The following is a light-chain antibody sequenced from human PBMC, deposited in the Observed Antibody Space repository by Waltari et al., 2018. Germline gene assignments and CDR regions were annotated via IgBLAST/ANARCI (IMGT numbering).Light chain of an antibody. J-gene: IGKJ5*01. V-gene: IGKV3-11*01. CDR3: QQRSNWPPIT. CDR2: DAS. CDR1: QSVSSY. Sequence: EIVLTQSPATLSLSKGERATLPCRASQSVSSYLAWYQQTPGQAPRLLIYDASNRATGIPAWFSVSGSGTDFTLTISSLEPEDFAVYYCQQRSNWPPITFGQGTRLEIK.